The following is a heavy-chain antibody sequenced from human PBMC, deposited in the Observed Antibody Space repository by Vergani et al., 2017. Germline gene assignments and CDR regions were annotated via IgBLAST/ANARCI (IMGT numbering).Heavy chain of an antibody. V-gene: IGHV3-9*01. CDR3: ARDKKIIGATGILSYYDYMDV. Sequence: EVQLVESGGGLVQPGRSLRPSCAASGFTFDYYAMHWVRQAPGKGLEWVSGISWNSGSIGYAESVKGRFTISRDNAKNSLYLQMDSLRAEDTALYYCARDKKIIGATGILSYYDYMDVWGKGTTITVSS. D-gene: IGHD6-13*01. J-gene: IGHJ6*03. CDR2: ISWNSGSI. CDR1: GFTFDYYA.